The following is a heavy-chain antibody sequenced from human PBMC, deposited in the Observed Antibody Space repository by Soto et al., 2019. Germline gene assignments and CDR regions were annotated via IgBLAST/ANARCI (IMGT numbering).Heavy chain of an antibody. CDR3: ARIRAGWATPGRDTHDY. D-gene: IGHD3-10*01. Sequence: SETLSLTCTVSGGSISSYYWSWIRQPPGKGLEWIGYIYYSGSTNYNPSLKSRVTISVDTSKNQFSLKLSSVTAADTAVYYCARIRAGWATPGRDTHDYWGQGTLVTVSS. CDR2: IYYSGST. V-gene: IGHV4-59*01. J-gene: IGHJ4*02. CDR1: GGSISSYY.